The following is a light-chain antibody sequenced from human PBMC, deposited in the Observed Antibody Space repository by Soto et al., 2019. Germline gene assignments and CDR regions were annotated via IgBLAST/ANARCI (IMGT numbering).Light chain of an antibody. V-gene: IGKV1-5*03. J-gene: IGKJ1*01. Sequence: DIQMTQSPSTLSASVGDRITITCRASHSISSWLAWYQQKPGKAPKLLIYKASSLESGVPSRFSGSGSGTEFTLTISSLQADDFATYYCQQYNSYPWTFGPGTTVEIK. CDR2: KAS. CDR1: HSISSW. CDR3: QQYNSYPWT.